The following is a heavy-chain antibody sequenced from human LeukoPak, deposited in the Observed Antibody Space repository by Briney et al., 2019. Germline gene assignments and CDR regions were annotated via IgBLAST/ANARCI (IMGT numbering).Heavy chain of an antibody. V-gene: IGHV3-23*01. D-gene: IGHD2-2*02. J-gene: IGHJ4*02. Sequence: GSLRLSCAASGFTFSSYAMSWVRQAPGKGLEWVSAISGSGGSTYYADSVESRFTISRDNSKNTLYLQMNSLRAEDTAVYYCAKGEYCSSTSCYSSGWFDYWGQGTLVTVSS. CDR3: AKGEYCSSTSCYSSGWFDY. CDR1: GFTFSSYA. CDR2: ISGSGGST.